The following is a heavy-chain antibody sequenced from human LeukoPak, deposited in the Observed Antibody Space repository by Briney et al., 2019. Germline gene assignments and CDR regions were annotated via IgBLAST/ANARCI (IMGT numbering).Heavy chain of an antibody. Sequence: GGSLRLSCAASGFTFGHYWMHWVRQAPGKGLEWVAFIRYDGSNKYYADSVKGRFTISRDNSKNTLYLQMNSLRAEDTAVYYCAKDQTLGYCSSTSCHYFDYWGQGTLVTVSS. CDR2: IRYDGSNK. J-gene: IGHJ4*02. V-gene: IGHV3-30*02. CDR1: GFTFGHYW. D-gene: IGHD2-2*01. CDR3: AKDQTLGYCSSTSCHYFDY.